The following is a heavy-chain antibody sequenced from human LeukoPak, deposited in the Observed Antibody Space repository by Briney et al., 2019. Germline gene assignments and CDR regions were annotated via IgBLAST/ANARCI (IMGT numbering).Heavy chain of an antibody. J-gene: IGHJ4*02. CDR3: AKDLRGYSYGCDY. Sequence: GRSLRLSCAASGFTFDDYAMHWVRQAPGKGLEWVSGISWNSGNIGYADSVKGRFTISRDNAKNSLYLQVNSLRAEDTALYYCAKDLRGYSYGCDYWGQGTLVTVSS. CDR2: ISWNSGNI. D-gene: IGHD5-18*01. V-gene: IGHV3-9*01. CDR1: GFTFDDYA.